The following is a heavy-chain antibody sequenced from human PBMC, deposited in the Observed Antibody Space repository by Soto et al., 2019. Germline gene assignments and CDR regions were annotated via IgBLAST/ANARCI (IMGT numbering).Heavy chain of an antibody. CDR3: ARHLGGDYYYYGMDV. CDR2: IYYSGST. V-gene: IGHV4-39*01. D-gene: IGHD3-10*01. Sequence: SETLSRTCTVSGGSISSSSYYWVWIRQPPGKVLEWIGSIYYSGSTYYNPSLKSRVTISVDTSKNQFSLKLSSVTAADTAVYYCARHLGGDYYYYGMDVWGQGTTVTVSS. J-gene: IGHJ6*02. CDR1: GGSISSSSYY.